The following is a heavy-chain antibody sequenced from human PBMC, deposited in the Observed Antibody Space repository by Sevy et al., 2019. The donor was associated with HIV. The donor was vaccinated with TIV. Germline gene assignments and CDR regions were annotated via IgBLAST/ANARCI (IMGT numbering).Heavy chain of an antibody. J-gene: IGHJ5*02. V-gene: IGHV1-18*01. CDR1: GYTFASYG. CDR3: AKCLGGLRPWEYNLFDP. Sequence: ASVKVSCKASGYTFASYGISWVRQAPGQGLEWMGWVTPYNGHKKYAQKLQGRVTMTTDTSTSTAYMELRSLRSDDTAVYYCAKCLGGLRPWEYNLFDPWGQGTLVTVSS. CDR2: VTPYNGHK. D-gene: IGHD1-26*01.